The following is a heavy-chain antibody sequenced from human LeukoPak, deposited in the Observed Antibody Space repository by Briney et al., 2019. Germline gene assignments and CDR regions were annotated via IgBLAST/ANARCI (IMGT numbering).Heavy chain of an antibody. D-gene: IGHD6-19*01. CDR2: ISGSGGST. V-gene: IGHV3-23*01. CDR1: GFTFSSYA. J-gene: IGHJ3*02. Sequence: PRGSLRLSCAASGFTFSSYAMSWVRQAPGKGLEWVSAISGSGGSTYYADSVKGRFTISRDNSKNTLYLQMNSLRAEDTAVYYCAKDRGSVGWLAPKDAFDIWGQGTMVTVSS. CDR3: AKDRGSVGWLAPKDAFDI.